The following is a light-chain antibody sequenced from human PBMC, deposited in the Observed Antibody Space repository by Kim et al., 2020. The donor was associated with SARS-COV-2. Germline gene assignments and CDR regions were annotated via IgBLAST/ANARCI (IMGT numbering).Light chain of an antibody. CDR3: QHYDNYSQT. CDR1: QRISNS. J-gene: IGKJ1*01. CDR2: EAS. V-gene: IGKV1-5*01. Sequence: DIQMTQSPSTLSASVGDRVTITCRASQRISNSLAWYQQIPGKAPTLLIYEASSLESGVPSRFSGTGSGTEFTLTISSLQPDDFATYYCQHYDNYSQTFGPGTKVDIK.